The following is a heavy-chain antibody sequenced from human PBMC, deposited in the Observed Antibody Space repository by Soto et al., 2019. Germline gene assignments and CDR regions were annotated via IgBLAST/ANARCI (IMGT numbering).Heavy chain of an antibody. J-gene: IGHJ4*02. V-gene: IGHV3-53*01. CDR2: IYSGGYT. D-gene: IGHD3-10*01. CDR3: GARAGGAGY. CDR1: GFTVSNNY. Sequence: EVQLVESGGGLIQPGGSLRLSCAVSGFTVSNNYMSWVRQAPGKGLEGVSVIYSGGYTAYGDSVKGRFTISRDNSKNTLFLSKTTLRARNTAVYSWGARAGGAGYWGQGTLVTVSS.